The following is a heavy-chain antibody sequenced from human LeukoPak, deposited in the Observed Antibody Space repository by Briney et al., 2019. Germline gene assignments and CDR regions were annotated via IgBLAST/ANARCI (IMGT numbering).Heavy chain of an antibody. J-gene: IGHJ4*02. V-gene: IGHV3-23*01. CDR3: ARDRYSTHYFDY. D-gene: IGHD3-9*01. CDR2: ISGSGDST. CDR1: GFIFRHYA. Sequence: GGSLRLSCSASGFIFRHYAVNWVRQSPGKGLEWVSGISGSGDSTYYADSVKGRFTISRDNSKNTLYLQMNSLRAEDTAVYYCARDRYSTHYFDYWGQGTLVTVSS.